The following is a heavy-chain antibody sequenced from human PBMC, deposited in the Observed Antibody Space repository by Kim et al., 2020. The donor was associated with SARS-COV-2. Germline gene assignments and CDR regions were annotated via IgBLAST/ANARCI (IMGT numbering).Heavy chain of an antibody. V-gene: IGHV1-18*01. J-gene: IGHJ3*02. CDR2: ISAYNGNT. Sequence: ASVKVSCKASGYTFTSYGISWVRQAPGQGLEWMGWISAYNGNTNYAQKLQGRVTMTTDTSTSTAYMELRSLRSDDTAVYYCARAPNPKKDLYYYDSSGYYSAFDIWGQGTMVTVSS. D-gene: IGHD3-22*01. CDR1: GYTFTSYG. CDR3: ARAPNPKKDLYYYDSSGYYSAFDI.